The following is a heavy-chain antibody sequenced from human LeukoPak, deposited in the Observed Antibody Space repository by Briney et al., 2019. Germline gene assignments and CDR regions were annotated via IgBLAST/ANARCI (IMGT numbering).Heavy chain of an antibody. CDR3: ARSSYYGDAFDI. CDR2: FDPEDGET. J-gene: IGHJ3*02. CDR1: GYTLTELS. V-gene: IGHV1-24*01. D-gene: IGHD3-10*01. Sequence: ASVKVSCKVSGYTLTELSMHWVRQAPGKGLEWMGGFDPEDGETIYAQKFQGRVTMTEDTSTDTAYMELSSLRSEDTAVYYCARSSYYGDAFDIWGQGTMVTVSS.